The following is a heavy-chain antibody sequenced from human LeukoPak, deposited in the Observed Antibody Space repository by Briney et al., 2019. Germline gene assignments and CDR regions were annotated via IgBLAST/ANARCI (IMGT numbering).Heavy chain of an antibody. Sequence: GGSLSLPCAVSGFTFRSYWMHWVRQARGKGLVWVSSIKSDGSSTTYADSVKGRFTISRDNAENTLYLQMNSPRVEDTAVYYWARISTMVRHYWGQGTLVTVSS. CDR3: ARISTMVRHY. J-gene: IGHJ4*02. V-gene: IGHV3-74*03. CDR2: IKSDGSST. D-gene: IGHD3-10*01. CDR1: GFTFRSYW.